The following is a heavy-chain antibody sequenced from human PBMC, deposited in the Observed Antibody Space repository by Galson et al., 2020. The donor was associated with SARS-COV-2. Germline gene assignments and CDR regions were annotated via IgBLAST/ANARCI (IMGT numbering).Heavy chain of an antibody. D-gene: IGHD3-3*01. CDR2: IYYSGST. Sequence: ETSETRSLTCTVSGGSISSGGYYWSWIRQHPGKGLEWIGYIYYSGSTYYNPSLKSRVTISVDTSKNQFSLKLSSVTAADTAVYYCARASRITIFGVVNHFDYWGQGTLVTVSS. CDR3: ARASRITIFGVVNHFDY. J-gene: IGHJ4*02. V-gene: IGHV4-31*03. CDR1: GGSISSGGYY.